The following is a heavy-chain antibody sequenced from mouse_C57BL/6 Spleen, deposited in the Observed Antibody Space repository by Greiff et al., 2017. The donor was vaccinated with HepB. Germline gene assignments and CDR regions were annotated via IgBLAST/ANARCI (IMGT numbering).Heavy chain of an antibody. J-gene: IGHJ3*01. CDR3: ARSAETAQAPWFAY. CDR2: IYPGGGYT. V-gene: IGHV1-63*01. Sequence: QVQLKQSGAELVRPGTSVKMSCKASGYTFTNYWIGWAKQRPGHGLEWIGDIYPGGGYTNYNEKFKGKATLTADKSSSTAYMQFSSLTSEDSAIYYGARSAETAQAPWFAYWGQGTLVTVSA. D-gene: IGHD3-2*02. CDR1: GYTFTNYW.